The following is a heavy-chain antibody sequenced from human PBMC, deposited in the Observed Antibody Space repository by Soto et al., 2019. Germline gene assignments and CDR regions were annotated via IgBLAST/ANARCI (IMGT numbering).Heavy chain of an antibody. CDR1: GGSLSDYY. CDR2: INHSGST. V-gene: IGHV4-34*04. J-gene: IGHJ6*03. D-gene: IGHD2-2*01. CDR3: ARPPIKYCSSISCSPDYNYYMDV. Sequence: QVQLQQWGAGLLKPSGTLSLTCGVSGGSLSDYYWSWIRQPPGKGLEWIGEINHSGSTNLNPSLKSRASIALDMSKNQFSLTLSSVTAADTALYYCARPPIKYCSSISCSPDYNYYMDVWGTGTAVTVS.